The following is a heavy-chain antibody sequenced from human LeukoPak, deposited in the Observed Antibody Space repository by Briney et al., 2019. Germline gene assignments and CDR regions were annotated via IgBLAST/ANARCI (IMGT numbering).Heavy chain of an antibody. Sequence: PGGSLRLSCAASGFIFSGSAVHWVRQASGKGLEWVGRIRSKANTYATAYAASVKGRFTISRDDSKNTAYLQMNSLKTEDTAVCYCTRGGYNNYYYGMDVWGQGTTVTVSS. J-gene: IGHJ6*02. CDR2: IRSKANTYAT. CDR3: TRGGYNNYYYGMDV. D-gene: IGHD5-24*01. V-gene: IGHV3-73*01. CDR1: GFIFSGSA.